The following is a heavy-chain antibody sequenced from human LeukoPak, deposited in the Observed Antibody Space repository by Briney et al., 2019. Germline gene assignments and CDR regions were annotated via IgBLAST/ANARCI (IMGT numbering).Heavy chain of an antibody. CDR2: IVVGSGNT. J-gene: IGHJ4*02. CDR1: GFTFTSSA. V-gene: IGHV1-58*02. D-gene: IGHD1-26*01. Sequence: SVTVSCKASGFTFTSSAMQWVRQARGQRLEWIGWIVVGSGNTNYAQKFQERVTITRDMSTSTAYMELSSLRSEDTAVYYCAADLYSGSYRIPYGYWGQGTLVTVSS. CDR3: AADLYSGSYRIPYGY.